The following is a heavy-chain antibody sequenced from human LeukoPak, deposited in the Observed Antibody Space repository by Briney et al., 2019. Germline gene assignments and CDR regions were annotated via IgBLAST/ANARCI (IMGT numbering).Heavy chain of an antibody. CDR3: ARQQRPLVAVAGRDYFDY. Sequence: PSETLSLTCTVSGGSISSYYWSWFRQPPGKGLEWLGYIYCSGSTNYNPSLKSRVTISVDTSKNQFSLKLSSVTAADTAVYYCARQQRPLVAVAGRDYFDYWGQGTLVTVSS. CDR1: GGSISSYY. CDR2: IYCSGST. J-gene: IGHJ4*02. V-gene: IGHV4-59*08. D-gene: IGHD6-19*01.